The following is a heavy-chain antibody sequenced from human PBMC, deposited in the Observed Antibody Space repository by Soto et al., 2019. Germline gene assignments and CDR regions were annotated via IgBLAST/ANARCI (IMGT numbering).Heavy chain of an antibody. CDR2: ISAYNGNT. CDR1: GYTFTSYG. V-gene: IGHV1-18*01. Sequence: QVQLVQSGAEVKKPGASVKVSCKASGYTFTSYGISWVRQAPGQGLEWMGWISAYNGNTNYAQKLQGRVTRTTDTYTSTADRELGSLRSDGTAVYYCARRCSGGSCYGGGYWGQGTLVTVSS. CDR3: ARRCSGGSCYGGGY. D-gene: IGHD2-15*01. J-gene: IGHJ4*02.